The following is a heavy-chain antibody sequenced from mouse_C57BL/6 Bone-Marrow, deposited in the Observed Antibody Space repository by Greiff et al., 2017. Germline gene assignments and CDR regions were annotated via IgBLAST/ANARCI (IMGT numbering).Heavy chain of an antibody. D-gene: IGHD1-1*01. CDR2: INPNNGGT. CDR3: ARGGLFLRLDD. Sequence: EVQLQQSGPELVKPGASVKISCKASGYTFTDYYMNWVKQSHGKSLEWIGDINPNNGGTSYNQKFKGKATLTVDTSSSTAYMELRSLTSEDSAVYYCARGGLFLRLDDWGQGTTLTVSS. CDR1: GYTFTDYY. V-gene: IGHV1-26*01. J-gene: IGHJ2*01.